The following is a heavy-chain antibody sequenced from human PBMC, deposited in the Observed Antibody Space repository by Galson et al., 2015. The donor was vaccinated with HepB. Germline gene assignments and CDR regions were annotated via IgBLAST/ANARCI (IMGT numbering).Heavy chain of an antibody. J-gene: IGHJ6*02. CDR1: GYTFTSYA. CDR3: ARDMVIAVAGLLDYYYYYGMDV. D-gene: IGHD6-19*01. V-gene: IGHV1-3*01. Sequence: SVKVSCKVSGYTFTSYAMHWVRQAPGQRLEWMGWINAGNGNTKYSQKFQGRVTITRDTSASTAYMELSSLRSEDTAVYYCARDMVIAVAGLLDYYYYYGMDVWGQGTTVTVSS. CDR2: INAGNGNT.